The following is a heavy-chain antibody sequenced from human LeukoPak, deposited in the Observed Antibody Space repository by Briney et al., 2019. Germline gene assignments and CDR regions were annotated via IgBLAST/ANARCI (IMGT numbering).Heavy chain of an antibody. J-gene: IGHJ4*02. V-gene: IGHV3-23*01. CDR1: GFTFSSYA. D-gene: IGHD3-16*02. CDR2: ISGSDGST. CDR3: VKSQGGSYRPIDY. Sequence: GGSLRLSCAASGFTFSSYAMSWVRQAPGKGLEWVSAISGSDGSTYYADSVKGRFTISRDNSKNTLYLHMNSLRAEDTAVYYCVKSQGGSYRPIDYWGQGTLVTVSS.